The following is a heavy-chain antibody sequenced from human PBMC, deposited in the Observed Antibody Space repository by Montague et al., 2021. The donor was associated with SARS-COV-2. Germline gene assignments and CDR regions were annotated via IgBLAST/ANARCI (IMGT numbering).Heavy chain of an antibody. CDR3: ARHGSSGYFDWLGD. V-gene: IGHV4-39*01. J-gene: IGHJ4*02. D-gene: IGHD3-9*01. CDR2: IYYSGST. CDR1: GGSISGSSYY. Sequence: SETLSLTCTVSGGSISGSSYYWGWIRQPPGKGLEWIGSIYYSGSTYYNPSLKSRVTISVDTSKNQLSLKLSTVTAAATAVYYCARHGSSGYFDWLGDWGQGTLVTVSS.